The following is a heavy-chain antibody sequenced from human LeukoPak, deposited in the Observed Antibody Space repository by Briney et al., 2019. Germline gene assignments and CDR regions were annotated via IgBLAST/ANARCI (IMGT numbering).Heavy chain of an antibody. CDR1: GFTFSSYS. J-gene: IGHJ4*02. Sequence: GGSLRLSCAASGFTFSSYSMNWVRQAPGKGLEWVSSISSSSTIFYADSVKGRFTISRDNAKNSLFLHMNSLRDEDTAVYYCARAYYDSSGYFQYFDSWGQGALLTVSS. V-gene: IGHV3-48*02. CDR2: ISSSSTI. D-gene: IGHD3-22*01. CDR3: ARAYYDSSGYFQYFDS.